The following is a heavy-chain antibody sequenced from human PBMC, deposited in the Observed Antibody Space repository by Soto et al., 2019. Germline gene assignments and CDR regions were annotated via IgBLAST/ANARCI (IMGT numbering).Heavy chain of an antibody. CDR2: ISYDGNNK. Sequence: PGGSLRLSCAASAFTFSSYAMHWVRQAPGKGLEWVAVISYDGNNKYYADSVKGRFTISRDNSKNTLYLQMNSLRAEDTAVYYCARGDDFWSGGYDAFHIWGQGTMVTVSS. CDR1: AFTFSSYA. J-gene: IGHJ3*02. CDR3: ARGDDFWSGGYDAFHI. V-gene: IGHV3-30-3*01. D-gene: IGHD3-3*01.